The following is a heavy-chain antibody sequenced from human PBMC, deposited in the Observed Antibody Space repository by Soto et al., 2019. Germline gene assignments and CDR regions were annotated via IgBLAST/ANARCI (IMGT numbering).Heavy chain of an antibody. CDR3: ARILIPRPICYGCSNRDYYYYTDV. D-gene: IGHD5-18*01. V-gene: IGHV4-39*01. Sequence: LVMLSVRWSVACGSSVSISGYCSWISQPPGKGLEWIGSIYYSGSTYYNPSLKSRVTISVDTSKNQFSLKLSSVTAADTAVYYCARILIPRPICYGCSNRDYYYYTDVWGKGTTVTVSS. CDR1: CGSSVSISGY. J-gene: IGHJ6*03. CDR2: IYYSGST.